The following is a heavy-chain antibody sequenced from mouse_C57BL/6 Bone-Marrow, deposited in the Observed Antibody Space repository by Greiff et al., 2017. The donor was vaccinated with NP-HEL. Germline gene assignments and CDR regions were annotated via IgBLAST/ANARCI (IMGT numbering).Heavy chain of an antibody. CDR2: ISDGGSYT. Sequence: DVHLVESGGGLVKPGGSLKLSCAASGFTFSSYAMSWVRQTPEKRLEWVATISDGGSYTYYPDNVKGRFTISRDNAKNNLYLQLSHLKSEDTAMYYCARDRAGTFYFDYWGQGTTLTVSS. CDR1: GFTFSSYA. J-gene: IGHJ2*01. V-gene: IGHV5-4*01. D-gene: IGHD3-1*01. CDR3: ARDRAGTFYFDY.